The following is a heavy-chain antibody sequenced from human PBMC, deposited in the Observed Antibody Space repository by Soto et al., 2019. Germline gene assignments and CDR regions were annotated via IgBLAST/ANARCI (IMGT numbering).Heavy chain of an antibody. Sequence: SETLSLTCTVSGGFISSGGYYWAWIRHHPGKGLEWIGYIYYSGSTYYNPSLKSRVTISVDTSKNQFSLKLSSLTAADTAIYYCARQSCRTSCPTDVWGKGNTVTVSS. CDR1: GGFISSGGYY. CDR3: ARQSCRTSCPTDV. V-gene: IGHV4-31*03. D-gene: IGHD2-2*01. CDR2: IYYSGST. J-gene: IGHJ6*04.